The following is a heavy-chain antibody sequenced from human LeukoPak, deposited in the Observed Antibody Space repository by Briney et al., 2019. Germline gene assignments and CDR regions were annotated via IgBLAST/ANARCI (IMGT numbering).Heavy chain of an antibody. CDR3: ASEGDGYVNGIFHY. CDR2: ISTYNNNA. CDR1: GYTFINYG. Sequence: ASVKVSCKASGYTFINYGITWVRQAPGQGLEWMGWISTYNNNANYAQNLQGRVTMTTDTSTSTAYMELRSLRSDDTAVYYCASEGDGYVNGIFHYWGQGTLVTVSS. J-gene: IGHJ4*02. V-gene: IGHV1-18*01. D-gene: IGHD5-24*01.